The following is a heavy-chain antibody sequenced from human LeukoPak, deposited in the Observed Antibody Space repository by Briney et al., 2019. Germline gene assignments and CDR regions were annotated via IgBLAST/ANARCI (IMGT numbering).Heavy chain of an antibody. Sequence: SVKVSCKASGGTFSSYAISWVRQAPGQGLEWMGGIIPIFGTANYAQKFQGRVTITADESTSTAYMELSSLRSEDTAVYYCARGSHYYDSSGYYSRFDYWGQGTLVTVSS. D-gene: IGHD3-22*01. CDR2: IIPIFGTA. J-gene: IGHJ4*02. V-gene: IGHV1-69*01. CDR1: GGTFSSYA. CDR3: ARGSHYYDSSGYYSRFDY.